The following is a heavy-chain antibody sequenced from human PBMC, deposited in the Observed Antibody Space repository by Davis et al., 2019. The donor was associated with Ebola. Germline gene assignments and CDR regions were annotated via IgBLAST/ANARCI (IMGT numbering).Heavy chain of an antibody. CDR1: GFTFSGSA. J-gene: IGHJ3*02. CDR2: IRSKVNNYVT. V-gene: IGHV3-73*01. Sequence: GGSLRLSCAASGFTFSGSAMHWVRQAPGKGLKWVGRIRSKVNNYVTAYAASMQGRFSISRDDSKSTAFLQLDNLKAEDTAVYYCSRRYSGTFRNALDIWGQGTMVTVSS. CDR3: SRRYSGTFRNALDI. D-gene: IGHD1-26*01.